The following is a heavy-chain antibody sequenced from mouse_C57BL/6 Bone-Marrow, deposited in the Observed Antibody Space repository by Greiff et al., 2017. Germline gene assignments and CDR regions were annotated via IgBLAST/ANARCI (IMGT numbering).Heavy chain of an antibody. V-gene: IGHV1-26*01. CDR1: GYTFTDYY. Sequence: EVQLQQSGPELVKPGASVKISCKASGYTFTDYYMNWVKQSHGKSLEWIGDINPNNGGTSYNQKFKGKATLTVDKSSSTAYMELRSLTSEDSAVYYWARNHYYGSSNYFDYWGQGTTLTVSS. CDR3: ARNHYYGSSNYFDY. D-gene: IGHD1-1*01. CDR2: INPNNGGT. J-gene: IGHJ2*01.